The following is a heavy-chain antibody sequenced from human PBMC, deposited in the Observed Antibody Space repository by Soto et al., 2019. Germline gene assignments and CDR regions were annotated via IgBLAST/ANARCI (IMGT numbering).Heavy chain of an antibody. D-gene: IGHD3-22*01. Sequence: GESLKISCKGSGYSFTSYWIGWVRQMPGKGLEWMGIIYPGDSDTRYSPSFQGQVTISADKSISTAYLQWSSLKASDTAMYYCARQSKDYYDSSGPVPTYYYYYGMDVWGQGTTVTVSS. CDR3: ARQSKDYYDSSGPVPTYYYYYGMDV. J-gene: IGHJ6*02. CDR1: GYSFTSYW. V-gene: IGHV5-51*01. CDR2: IYPGDSDT.